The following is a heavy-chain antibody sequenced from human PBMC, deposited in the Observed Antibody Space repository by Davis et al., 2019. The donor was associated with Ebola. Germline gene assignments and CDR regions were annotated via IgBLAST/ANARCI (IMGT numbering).Heavy chain of an antibody. CDR1: GGSFSGYY. CDR3: ARDRGGGWLQLLPPNPFDY. CDR2: IYYSGST. V-gene: IGHV4-59*01. D-gene: IGHD5-24*01. Sequence: SETLSLTCAVYGGSFSGYYWSWIRQPPGKGLEWIGYIYYSGSTNYNPPLKCRVTIPVDTSKNQFSLKLSSVTAADTAVYYCARDRGGGWLQLLPPNPFDYWGQGTLVTVSS. J-gene: IGHJ4*02.